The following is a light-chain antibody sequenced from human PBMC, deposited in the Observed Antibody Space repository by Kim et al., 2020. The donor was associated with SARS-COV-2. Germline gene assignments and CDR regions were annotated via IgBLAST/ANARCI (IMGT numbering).Light chain of an antibody. J-gene: IGKJ4*01. V-gene: IGKV1-5*03. CDR3: QQYNSYPLT. CDR2: KAS. Sequence: DIQMTQSPSTLSASVGDRVTITCRASQGISTSLAWYQQKPRKAPKLLIYKASTLESGVPSRFSGSGSGTEFSLTISSLQPDDFATYYCQQYNSYPLTFGGGTKVEIK. CDR1: QGISTS.